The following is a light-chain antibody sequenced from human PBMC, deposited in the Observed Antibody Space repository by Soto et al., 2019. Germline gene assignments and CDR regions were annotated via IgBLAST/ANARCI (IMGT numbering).Light chain of an antibody. CDR1: QSLSVS. V-gene: IGKV3-11*01. Sequence: EIVLTQSPGTLSLSPGDRATLSCRASQSLSVSYIAWYQQKPGQAPRLLIYSTSTRAAGIPDRFTGRGSGTDFTLTISSLEPEDFAVYYCQQRSNWPITFGQGTRLEIK. CDR2: STS. CDR3: QQRSNWPIT. J-gene: IGKJ5*01.